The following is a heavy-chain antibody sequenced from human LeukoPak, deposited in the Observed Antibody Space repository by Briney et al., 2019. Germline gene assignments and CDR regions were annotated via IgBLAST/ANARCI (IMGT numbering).Heavy chain of an antibody. J-gene: IGHJ4*02. V-gene: IGHV5-51*01. Sequence: ASVKVSCKASGGTFSSYAISWVRQMPGKGLEWMGIIYPGDSDTRYSPSFQGQVTISADKSISTAYLQWSSLKASDTAMYYCARLQPSYYYDSSGHYSHFDYWGQGTLVTVSS. D-gene: IGHD3-22*01. CDR1: GGTFSSYA. CDR3: ARLQPSYYYDSSGHYSHFDY. CDR2: IYPGDSDT.